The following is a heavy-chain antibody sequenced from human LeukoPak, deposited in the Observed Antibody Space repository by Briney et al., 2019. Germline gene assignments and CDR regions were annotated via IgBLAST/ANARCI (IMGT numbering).Heavy chain of an antibody. Sequence: GGSLRLSCAASGFTFSSYSMNWVRQAPGKGLEWVSSISSSSSYIYHADSVKGRFTISRDNAKNSLYLQMNSLRAEDTAVYYCARGNWFDPWGQGTLVTVSS. CDR1: GFTFSSYS. J-gene: IGHJ5*02. CDR3: ARGNWFDP. V-gene: IGHV3-21*01. CDR2: ISSSSSYI.